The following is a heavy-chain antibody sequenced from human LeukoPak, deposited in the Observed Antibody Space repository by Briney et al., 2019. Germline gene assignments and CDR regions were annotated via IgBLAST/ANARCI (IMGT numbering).Heavy chain of an antibody. V-gene: IGHV3-21*01. J-gene: IGHJ3*01. Sequence: PGGSLRPSCAASGFTFSSYSMNWVRQAPGKGLEWVSSISSSSSYIYYADSVKGRFTISRDNAKNSLYLQMNSLRVEDTAVYYCARDGGYCSSTNCYLGVWGQGTMVTVSS. D-gene: IGHD2-2*01. CDR3: ARDGGYCSSTNCYLGV. CDR2: ISSSSSYI. CDR1: GFTFSSYS.